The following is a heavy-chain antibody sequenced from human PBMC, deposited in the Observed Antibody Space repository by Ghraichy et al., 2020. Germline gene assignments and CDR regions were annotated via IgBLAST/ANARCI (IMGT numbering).Heavy chain of an antibody. CDR2: IYHSGST. V-gene: IGHV4-38-2*01. CDR3: ARWIVGATVLYFQH. J-gene: IGHJ1*01. CDR1: GYSISSGYY. Sequence: SETLSLTCAVSGYSISSGYYWGWIRQPPGKGLEWIGSIYHSGSTYYNPSLKSRVTISVDTSKNQFSLKLSSVTAADTAVYYCARWIVGATVLYFQHWGQGTLVTVSS. D-gene: IGHD1-26*01.